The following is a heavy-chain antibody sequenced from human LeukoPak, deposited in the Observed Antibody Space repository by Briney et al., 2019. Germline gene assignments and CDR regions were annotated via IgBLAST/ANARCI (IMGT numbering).Heavy chain of an antibody. D-gene: IGHD6-6*01. CDR1: GYTFTSYY. Sequence: ASVKVSCKVSGYTFTSYYLHWVRQAPGQGLEWMGIINPSGGSTSYAQKFQDRVTMTRDTPTSTVYMELSSLRSKDTAVYYCARGHSNSPFLYWGQGTLVTVSS. J-gene: IGHJ4*02. V-gene: IGHV1-46*01. CDR3: ARGHSNSPFLY. CDR2: INPSGGST.